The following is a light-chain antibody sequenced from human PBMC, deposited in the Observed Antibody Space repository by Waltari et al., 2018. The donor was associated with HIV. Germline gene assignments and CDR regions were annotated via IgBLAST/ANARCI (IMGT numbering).Light chain of an antibody. CDR2: SNN. Sequence: QSVLTQPPSASGTPGQGVTISCSGSSPNLGSNAVNWYRQLPGTAPKVLIYSNNQRPSGVPDRFSGSKSGTSASLAISGLQSEDDADYYCAAWDDSLNGLLFGGGTKLTVL. J-gene: IGLJ2*01. CDR3: AAWDDSLNGLL. CDR1: SPNLGSNA. V-gene: IGLV1-44*01.